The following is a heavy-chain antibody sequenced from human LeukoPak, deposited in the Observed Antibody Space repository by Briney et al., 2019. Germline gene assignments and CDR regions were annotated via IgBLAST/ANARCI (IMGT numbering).Heavy chain of an antibody. V-gene: IGHV3-53*01. D-gene: IGHD5-24*01. J-gene: IGHJ4*02. CDR2: IYGGGST. CDR3: ARVGPGGDGYNYGYFDY. Sequence: PGGSLRLSCAASGFTVRNNYMSWVSQAPGKGMEWVSVIYGGGSTYYADSVKGRFTISRDNSKNALFLQMNSLRAEDTAVYYCARVGPGGDGYNYGYFDYWGQGTLVTVSS. CDR1: GFTVRNNY.